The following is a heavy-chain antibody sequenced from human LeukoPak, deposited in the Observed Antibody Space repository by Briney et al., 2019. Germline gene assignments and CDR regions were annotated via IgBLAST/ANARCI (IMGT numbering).Heavy chain of an antibody. J-gene: IGHJ4*02. D-gene: IGHD1-26*01. CDR1: GGSFSGYY. Sequence: SETLSLTCAVYGGSFSGYYWSWIRQPPGKGLEWIGEINHSGSTNYNLSLKSRVTISVDTSKNQFSLKLSSVTAADTAVYYCARERWGATMPWGQGTLVTVSS. CDR3: ARERWGATMP. V-gene: IGHV4-34*01. CDR2: INHSGST.